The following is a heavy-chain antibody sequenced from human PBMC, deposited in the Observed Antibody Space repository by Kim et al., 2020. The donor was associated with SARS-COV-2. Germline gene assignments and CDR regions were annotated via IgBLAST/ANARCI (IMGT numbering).Heavy chain of an antibody. D-gene: IGHD3-3*01. V-gene: IGHV3-23*01. CDR3: AKDIWNCSLDG. J-gene: IGHJ3*01. CDR1: GFSFTNNA. CDR2: VGSEFKT. Sequence: GGSLRLSCVASGFSFTNNAMAWVRQAPGKGLEWVAGVGSEFKTHYTDSVKGRFTISRDNLKNTLFLQMNSLRFEDKAKYYCAKDIWNCSLDGWGQGTMVTVSS.